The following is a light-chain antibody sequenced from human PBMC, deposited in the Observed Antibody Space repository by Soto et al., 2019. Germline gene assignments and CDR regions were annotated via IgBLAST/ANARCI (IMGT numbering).Light chain of an antibody. CDR2: EVN. CDR1: SSDVGSYDR. V-gene: IGLV2-18*02. CDR3: SSFTTSTTYV. J-gene: IGLJ1*01. Sequence: QSALTQPPSVSGSPGQSVAVSCTETSSDVGSYDRVSWYQQPPGTAPKLIIYEVNNRPSGVPDRFSGSKSGNTASLTISGLQAEDEADYYCSSFTTSTTYVFGTGTKVTVL.